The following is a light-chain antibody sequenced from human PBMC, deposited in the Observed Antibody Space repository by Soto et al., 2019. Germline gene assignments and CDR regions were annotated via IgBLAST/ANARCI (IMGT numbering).Light chain of an antibody. CDR3: QQRSKSIT. Sequence: EIVLTQSPATLSLSPGERATLSCRASQSVATYLAWYQHRPGQAPRLLLYDASNRATGIPARFSGSGSGTDFTLTISSLEPEDFAVYYCQQRSKSITFGQGTRLEIK. CDR2: DAS. J-gene: IGKJ5*01. CDR1: QSVATY. V-gene: IGKV3-11*01.